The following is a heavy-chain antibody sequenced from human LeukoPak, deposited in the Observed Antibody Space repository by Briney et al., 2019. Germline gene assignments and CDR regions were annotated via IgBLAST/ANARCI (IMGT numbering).Heavy chain of an antibody. V-gene: IGHV1-3*01. D-gene: IGHD2-15*01. CDR1: GYTFTSYA. Sequence: GASVKVSCKASGYTFTSYAMHWVRQAPGQRLEWMRWINAGNGNTKYSQKFQGRVTITRDTSASTAYMELSSLRSEDTAVYYCARVDLYCSGGSCYPERFDYWGQGTLVTVSS. J-gene: IGHJ4*02. CDR2: INAGNGNT. CDR3: ARVDLYCSGGSCYPERFDY.